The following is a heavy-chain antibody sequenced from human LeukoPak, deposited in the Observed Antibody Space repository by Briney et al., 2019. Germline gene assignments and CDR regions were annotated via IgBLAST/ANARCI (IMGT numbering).Heavy chain of an antibody. D-gene: IGHD3-3*01. J-gene: IGHJ4*02. V-gene: IGHV3-23*01. Sequence: GGSLRLSCAASGFTFSSYAMSWVRQAPGKGLEWVSAISGSGGSTYYADSVKGRFTISRDNSKNTLYLQMNSLRAEDTAVYYCAKVRTIFGVVIIGFDYWGQGTLVTVSS. CDR3: AKVRTIFGVVIIGFDY. CDR1: GFTFSSYA. CDR2: ISGSGGST.